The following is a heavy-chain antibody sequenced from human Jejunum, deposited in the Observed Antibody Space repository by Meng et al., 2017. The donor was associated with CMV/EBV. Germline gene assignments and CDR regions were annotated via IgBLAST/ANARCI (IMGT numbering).Heavy chain of an antibody. CDR1: TFSSFG. CDR3: AKEGDSSYDISGYYIWFDP. Sequence: TFSSFGMHWVRQGPGKGLEWMAFIRNDGSKTYYVDSVKGRLTISRDNSKNTVYLQMDSLRVDDTAVYYCAKEGDSSYDISGYYIWFDPWGQGTLVTVSS. D-gene: IGHD3-22*01. V-gene: IGHV3-30*02. J-gene: IGHJ5*02. CDR2: IRNDGSKT.